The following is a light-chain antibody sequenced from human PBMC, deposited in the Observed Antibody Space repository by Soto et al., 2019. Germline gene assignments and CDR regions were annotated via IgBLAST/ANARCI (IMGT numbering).Light chain of an antibody. Sequence: DIQMTQSPSSLSASVGDRVTITCRASQSISSYLNWYQQKPGKAPKLLIYAASSLQSGVPSRFGGSGSGTDFTLTISSLQPEDFATYYCQQSYSTPQTFGQGTKVDI. V-gene: IGKV1-39*01. CDR2: AAS. CDR1: QSISSY. CDR3: QQSYSTPQT. J-gene: IGKJ1*01.